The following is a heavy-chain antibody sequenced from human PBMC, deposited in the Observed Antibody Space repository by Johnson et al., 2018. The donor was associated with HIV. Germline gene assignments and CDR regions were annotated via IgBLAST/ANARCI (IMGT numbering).Heavy chain of an antibody. D-gene: IGHD2-15*01. CDR1: GFTFSSYA. CDR3: ARLRSGIRAFDI. J-gene: IGHJ3*02. Sequence: MLLVESGGGVVQPGRSLRLSCAASGFTFSSYAMHWVRQAPDKGLEWVAVISYDGSNKYYADSVKGRFTISRDNSKNTLYLQMNSLRAEDTAVYYCARLRSGIRAFDIWGQGTMVTVSS. CDR2: ISYDGSNK. V-gene: IGHV3-30-3*01.